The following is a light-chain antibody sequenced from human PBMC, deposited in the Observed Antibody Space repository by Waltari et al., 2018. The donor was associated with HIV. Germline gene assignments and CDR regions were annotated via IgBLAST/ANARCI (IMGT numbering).Light chain of an antibody. CDR1: NSDIGGYNY. CDR3: SSYADRNGFYVV. CDR2: EVT. V-gene: IGLV2-8*01. Sequence: QSALTQPPSASGSPGQSVTISCTGTNSDIGGYNYVSWYQQHPGKAPKLVISEVTKRHSGVPGPFSGSKSGPTASLAVSGLQAEDEADYYCSSYADRNGFYVVFGGGTRLTVL. J-gene: IGLJ2*01.